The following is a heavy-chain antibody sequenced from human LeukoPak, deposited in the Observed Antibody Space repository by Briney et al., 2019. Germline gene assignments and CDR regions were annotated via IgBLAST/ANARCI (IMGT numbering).Heavy chain of an antibody. Sequence: PGGSLRLSCAASGFTFSSYAMNWVRQAPGKGLEWVSAITGNSGSTYYADSVKGRFTISRDNSKNTLYLQMNSLRAEDTAVYYCAKEGVLSSGYYNYFDYWGQGTLVTVSS. D-gene: IGHD3-22*01. J-gene: IGHJ4*02. CDR2: ITGNSGST. CDR1: GFTFSSYA. CDR3: AKEGVLSSGYYNYFDY. V-gene: IGHV3-23*01.